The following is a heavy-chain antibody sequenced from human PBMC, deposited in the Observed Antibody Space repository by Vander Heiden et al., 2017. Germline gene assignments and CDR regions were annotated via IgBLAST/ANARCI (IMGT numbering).Heavy chain of an antibody. CDR3: ATLPYFYDSSTYGSFDF. CDR2: FDPDDGET. Sequence: QVQLVQSGAEVRKPGASVKVSCKVSGYILTELSMHWVRQAPGKGLEWIGGFDPDDGETIYAQNLQGRVTTTEDTSTNTAYMELSSLRSEDTAVYYCATLPYFYDSSTYGSFDFWGQGTLVTVSS. D-gene: IGHD3-22*01. J-gene: IGHJ4*02. V-gene: IGHV1-24*01. CDR1: GYILTELS.